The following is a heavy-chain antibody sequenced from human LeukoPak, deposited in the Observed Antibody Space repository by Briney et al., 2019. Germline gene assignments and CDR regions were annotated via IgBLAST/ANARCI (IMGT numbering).Heavy chain of an antibody. Sequence: PGGSLRLSCAASGFTFSSYGMHWVRQAPGKGLEWVAFIRYDGSNKYYADSVKGRFTISRDNSKNTLYLQMNSLRAEDTAVYYCARDPSYSGYSYGYTFGYWGQGTLVTVSS. CDR1: GFTFSSYG. CDR3: ARDPSYSGYSYGYTFGY. V-gene: IGHV3-30*02. D-gene: IGHD5-18*01. J-gene: IGHJ4*02. CDR2: IRYDGSNK.